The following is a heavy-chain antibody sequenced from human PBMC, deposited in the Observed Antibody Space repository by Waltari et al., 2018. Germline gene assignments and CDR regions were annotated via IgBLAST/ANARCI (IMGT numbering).Heavy chain of an antibody. V-gene: IGHV3-7*01. Sequence: EVQLVESGGGLVQPGGSLRLSCAASGFPFSSYWMSWVRQAPGKGLEWVANIKQDGSEKYYVDSVKGRFTISRDNAKNSLYLQMNSLRAEDTAVYYCASFAGDYWGQGTLVTVSS. J-gene: IGHJ4*02. CDR2: IKQDGSEK. CDR1: GFPFSSYW. CDR3: ASFAGDY.